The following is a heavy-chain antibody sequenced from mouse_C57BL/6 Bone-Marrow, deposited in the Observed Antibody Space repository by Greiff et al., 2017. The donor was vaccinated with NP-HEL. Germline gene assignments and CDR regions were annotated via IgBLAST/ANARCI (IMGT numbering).Heavy chain of an antibody. CDR1: GFSLTSYG. CDR3: ARKEYYYGSSYEGAMDY. CDR2: IWSGGST. V-gene: IGHV2-2*01. D-gene: IGHD1-1*01. J-gene: IGHJ4*01. Sequence: VKLMESGPGLVQPSQSLSITCTVSGFSLTSYGVHWVRQSPGKGLEWLGVIWSGGSTDYNAAFISRLSISKDNSKSQVFFKMNSLQADDTAIYYCARKEYYYGSSYEGAMDYWGQGTSVTVSS.